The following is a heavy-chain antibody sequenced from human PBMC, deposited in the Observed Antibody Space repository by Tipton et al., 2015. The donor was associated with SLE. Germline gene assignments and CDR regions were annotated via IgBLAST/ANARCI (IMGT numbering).Heavy chain of an antibody. V-gene: IGHV3-43D*04. Sequence: LSLTCATSGFTFGDFAMNWVRQAPGKGLEWVSLISWDGHLTYYADSVKGRFTISRDNSKNSLYLQVNSARVEDTAFYYCARDARGKEYFFDYWGQGTLVTVSS. CDR3: ARDARGKEYFFDY. D-gene: IGHD4-23*01. CDR2: ISWDGHLT. J-gene: IGHJ4*02. CDR1: GFTFGDFA.